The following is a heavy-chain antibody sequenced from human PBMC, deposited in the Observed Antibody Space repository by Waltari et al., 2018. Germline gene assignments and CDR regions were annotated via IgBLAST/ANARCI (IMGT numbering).Heavy chain of an antibody. CDR2: IKGDGSKK. CDR1: GFTFSNYW. V-gene: IGHV3-7*01. J-gene: IGHJ4*02. CDR3: AKDNGGGETYNKHRFFDQ. D-gene: IGHD1-1*01. Sequence: EVQLVESGGGLAQPGGSLRLSCAASGFTFSNYWMTWVRQAPGKGLEWVANIKGDGSKKEYVDSVKGRFTISRDNSKNTVYLQMSSLRAEDTAVYYCAKDNGGGETYNKHRFFDQWGQGTLVSVSS.